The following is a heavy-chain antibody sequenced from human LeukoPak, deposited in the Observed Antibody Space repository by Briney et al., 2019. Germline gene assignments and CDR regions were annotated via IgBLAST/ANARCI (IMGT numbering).Heavy chain of an antibody. CDR1: GFTFSSYG. Sequence: PGRSLRLSCAASGFTFSSYGMHCVRQAPGKGLEWVAVIPYDGSNKYYADSVKGRFTISRDNSKNTLYLQMNSLRAEDTAVYYCAKGQFRYSSGWYYFDYWGQGTLVTVSS. J-gene: IGHJ4*02. D-gene: IGHD6-19*01. V-gene: IGHV3-30*18. CDR3: AKGQFRYSSGWYYFDY. CDR2: IPYDGSNK.